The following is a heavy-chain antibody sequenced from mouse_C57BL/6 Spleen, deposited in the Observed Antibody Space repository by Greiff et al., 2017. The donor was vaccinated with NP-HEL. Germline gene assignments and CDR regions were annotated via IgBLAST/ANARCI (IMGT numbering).Heavy chain of an antibody. CDR3: ARDGTY. V-gene: IGHV3-6*01. Sequence: EVQLQQSGPGLVKPSQSLSLTCSVTGYSITSGYYWNWIRQFPGNKLEWMGYISYDGSNNYNPSLKNRISITRDTSKNQFFLKLNSVTTEDTATYYCARDGTYWGQGTTLTVSS. CDR2: ISYDGSN. D-gene: IGHD1-1*02. CDR1: GYSITSGYY. J-gene: IGHJ2*01.